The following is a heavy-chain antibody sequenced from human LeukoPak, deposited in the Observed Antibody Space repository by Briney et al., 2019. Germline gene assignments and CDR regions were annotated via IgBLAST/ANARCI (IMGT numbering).Heavy chain of an antibody. CDR3: ASDYGGNPRFGSRIWHAFDI. V-gene: IGHV5-51*01. J-gene: IGHJ3*02. D-gene: IGHD4-17*01. CDR2: IYPGDSDT. CDR1: GYSFTSYW. Sequence: GESLKISCKGSGYSFTSYWIGWVRQMPGKGLEWMGIIYPGDSDTRYSPSFQGQVTISADKSISTAYLQWSSLKASDTAMYYCASDYGGNPRFGSRIWHAFDIWGQGTMVTVSS.